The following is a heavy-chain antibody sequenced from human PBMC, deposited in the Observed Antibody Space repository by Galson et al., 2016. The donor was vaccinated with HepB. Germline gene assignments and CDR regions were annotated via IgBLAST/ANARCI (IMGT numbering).Heavy chain of an antibody. CDR2: ISDRGANT. D-gene: IGHD4-23*01. CDR3: VADHGGLDCFDF. V-gene: IGHV3-23*01. J-gene: IGHJ3*01. CDR1: GFTFSAYA. Sequence: SLRLPCAASGFTFSAYAMAWARHAPGKRLLWVPGISDRGANTYYADSVRGRFSISRDASKSPLYLQMTNLRVEDTALYYCVADHGGLDCFDFWGRGTMVTVSS.